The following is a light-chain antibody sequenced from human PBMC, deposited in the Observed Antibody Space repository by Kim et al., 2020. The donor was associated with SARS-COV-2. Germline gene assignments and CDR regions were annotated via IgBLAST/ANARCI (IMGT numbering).Light chain of an antibody. CDR3: PQYYSYPPWK. V-gene: IGKV1-8*01. Sequence: SAAVIGTTTWRASKGISTYLAWYQQDAGMAPKHLIYAASSLQRGDPARFSGSGSGKDFTHTNSCLQFEDYATYYWPQYYSYPPWKFGQGTKVDIK. CDR1: KGISTY. CDR2: AAS. J-gene: IGKJ1*01.